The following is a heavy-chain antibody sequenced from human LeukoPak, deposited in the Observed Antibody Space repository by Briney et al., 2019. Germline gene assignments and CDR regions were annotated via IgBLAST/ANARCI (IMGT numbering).Heavy chain of an antibody. CDR2: LSGSGIST. D-gene: IGHD3/OR15-3a*01. J-gene: IGHJ4*02. V-gene: IGHV3-23*01. CDR3: AKGRGTGTYYYDY. CDR1: GFTFATYA. Sequence: GGSLRLSCAASGFTFATYAMGWVRQAPGKGLEWVAALSGSGISTYYADSVKGRFTISRDNSENTLHLQMTGLKAEDTAFYFCAKGRGTGTYYYDYWGWGTLVTVSS.